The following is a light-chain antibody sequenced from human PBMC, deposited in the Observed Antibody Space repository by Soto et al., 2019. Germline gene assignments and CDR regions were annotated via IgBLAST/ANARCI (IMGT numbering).Light chain of an antibody. Sequence: EIVLTQSPRTLSLSPGESATLSCTASQSVRSNSLAWYQQKPGQAPRLLMFGASGRATGTPPRFSGRGSGTAFTLTISRLEPEDFAVYYCQQYGTSPLTFGGGTKV. J-gene: IGKJ4*01. CDR2: GAS. V-gene: IGKV3-20*01. CDR1: QSVRSNS. CDR3: QQYGTSPLT.